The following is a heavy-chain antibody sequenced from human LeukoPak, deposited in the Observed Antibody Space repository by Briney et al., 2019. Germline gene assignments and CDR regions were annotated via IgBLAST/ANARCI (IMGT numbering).Heavy chain of an antibody. D-gene: IGHD1-1*01. J-gene: IGHJ4*02. CDR1: GFTFSSYA. V-gene: IGHV3-30-3*01. CDR3: ARGGARYNWNDLANY. Sequence: GRSLRLSCAASGFTFSSYAMHWVRQAPGKGLEWVAVISYDGSNKYYADSVKGRFTISRDNSKNTLYLQMNRLRAEDTAVYYCARGGARYNWNDLANYWGQGTLVTVSS. CDR2: ISYDGSNK.